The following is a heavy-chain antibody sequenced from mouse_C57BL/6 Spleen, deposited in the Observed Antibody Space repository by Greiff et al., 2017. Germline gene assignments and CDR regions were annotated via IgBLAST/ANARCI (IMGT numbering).Heavy chain of an antibody. D-gene: IGHD1-1*01. CDR2: ISYDGSN. Sequence: EVQLQQSGPGLVKPSQSLSLTCSVTGYSITSGYYWNWIRQFPGNKLEWMGYISYDGSNNYNPSLKNRISITRDTPKNQFFLKLNSVTTEDTATYYCARDLAYYGLLNQAWFAYWGQGTLVTGSA. V-gene: IGHV3-6*01. CDR3: ARDLAYYGLLNQAWFAY. CDR1: GYSITSGYY. J-gene: IGHJ3*01.